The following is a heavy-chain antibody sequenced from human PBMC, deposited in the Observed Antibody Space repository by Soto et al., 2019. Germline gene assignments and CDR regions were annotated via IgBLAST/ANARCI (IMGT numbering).Heavy chain of an antibody. CDR1: GFAFSQYG. Sequence: LRLSCTASGFAFSQYGMSWVRQAPGKGLEWVSSIRSFDYRTNYADSVKGRFTISRDNSKSTLSLQMNSLRAEDTAVYYCAKDVESGWYEAFDYWGPGTLVTVSS. D-gene: IGHD6-19*01. J-gene: IGHJ4*02. CDR2: IRSFDYRT. CDR3: AKDVESGWYEAFDY. V-gene: IGHV3-23*01.